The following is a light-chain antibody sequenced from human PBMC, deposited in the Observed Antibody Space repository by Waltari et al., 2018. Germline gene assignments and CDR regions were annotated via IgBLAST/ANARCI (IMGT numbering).Light chain of an antibody. V-gene: IGKV1-27*01. Sequence: DIQMTQSPSSLSASVGDRVTITCRASQGITNYLAWYQHKPGKVPKPLIYAASTLQSGVPARFSGSGSGTDFTLTISSLQPEDVATYYCQKYDSAPRTFGQGTKVEIK. CDR1: QGITNY. CDR2: AAS. CDR3: QKYDSAPRT. J-gene: IGKJ1*01.